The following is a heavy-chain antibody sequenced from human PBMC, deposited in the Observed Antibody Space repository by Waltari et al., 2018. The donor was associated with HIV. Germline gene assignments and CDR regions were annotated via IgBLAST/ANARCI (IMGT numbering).Heavy chain of an antibody. CDR3: ARDRGSSGWYLIGS. D-gene: IGHD6-19*01. J-gene: IGHJ5*02. Sequence: EVQLVESGGGLVQPGGSLRLSCAASGFTFSSYWMHWVRQAPGKGLVWVSRINSDGSSTSDADSVKGRFTISRDNAKNTLYLQMNSLRAEDTAVYYCARDRGSSGWYLIGSWGQGTLVTVSS. CDR2: INSDGSST. V-gene: IGHV3-74*01. CDR1: GFTFSSYW.